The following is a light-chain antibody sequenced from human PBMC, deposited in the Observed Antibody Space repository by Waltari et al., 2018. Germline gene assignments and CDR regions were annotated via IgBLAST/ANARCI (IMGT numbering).Light chain of an antibody. J-gene: IGLJ2*01. CDR3: QVWDSSSDHPV. V-gene: IGLV3-21*04. Sequence: SYVLTQPPSVSVAPGKTARITCGGNNIGSKSVHWYQQKPGQAPVLVIYYVSDRASGSPERFSGSNSGNTATLTISRVEAGDEADYYCQVWDSSSDHPVFGGGTKLTVL. CDR2: YVS. CDR1: NIGSKS.